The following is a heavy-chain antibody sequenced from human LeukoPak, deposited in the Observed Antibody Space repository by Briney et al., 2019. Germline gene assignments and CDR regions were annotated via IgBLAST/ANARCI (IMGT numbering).Heavy chain of an antibody. J-gene: IGHJ4*02. CDR3: ARDNRVGTIIPHYFYY. CDR2: IYHSGST. CDR1: GGSISSGGYY. V-gene: IGHV4-30-2*01. D-gene: IGHD5-12*01. Sequence: PSETLSLTCTVSGGSISSGGYYWSWIRQPPGKGLEWIGYIYHSGSTYYNPSLKSRVTISVDRSKNQFSLKLSSVTAADTAVYYCARDNRVGTIIPHYFYYWGQGTLVTVS.